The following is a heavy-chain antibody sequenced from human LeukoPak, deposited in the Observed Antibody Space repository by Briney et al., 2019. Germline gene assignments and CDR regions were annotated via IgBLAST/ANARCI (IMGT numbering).Heavy chain of an antibody. J-gene: IGHJ6*03. CDR3: AKVGATFFYYYYMDV. CDR1: GFTFSSYR. V-gene: IGHV3-7*01. CDR2: IKQDGSEK. Sequence: GGSLRLSCAASGFTFSSYRMSWVRQAPGKGLEWVANIKQDGSEKHYVDSVKGRFTISRDNAKNTLYLQMNSLRAEDTAVYYCAKVGATFFYYYYMDVWGKGTTVTVSS. D-gene: IGHD1-26*01.